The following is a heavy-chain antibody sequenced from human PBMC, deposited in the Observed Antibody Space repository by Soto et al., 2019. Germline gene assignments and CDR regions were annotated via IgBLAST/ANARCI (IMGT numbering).Heavy chain of an antibody. CDR1: GFTFLLYA. CDR2: ISGSGGST. D-gene: IGHD3-22*01. J-gene: IGHJ4*02. Sequence: GGSLRLSCAASGFTFLLYALRWVRQAPGKGLEWVSAISGSGGSTYYADSVKGRFPISRDNSKNTLYLQMNSLRAEDTAVYYCAKDQKNYYDSSGYYFDYWGQGTRGTVSS. CDR3: AKDQKNYYDSSGYYFDY. V-gene: IGHV3-23*01.